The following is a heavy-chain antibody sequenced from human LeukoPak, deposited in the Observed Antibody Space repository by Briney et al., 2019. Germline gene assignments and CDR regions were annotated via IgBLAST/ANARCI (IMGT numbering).Heavy chain of an antibody. D-gene: IGHD3-3*01. CDR1: GDSVSSNSAA. CDR2: TYYRSKWYN. CDR3: ARERFLEWLALSDYFDY. J-gene: IGHJ4*02. Sequence: SQTLSLTCAISGDSVSSNSAAWNWIRQSPSRGLEWLGRTYYRSKWYNDYAVSVKSGITINPDTSKNQFSLQLNSVTPEDTAVYYCARERFLEWLALSDYFDYWGQGTLVTVSS. V-gene: IGHV6-1*01.